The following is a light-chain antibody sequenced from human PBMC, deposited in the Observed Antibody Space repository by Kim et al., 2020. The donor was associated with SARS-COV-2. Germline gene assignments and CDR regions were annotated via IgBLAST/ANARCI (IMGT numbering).Light chain of an antibody. Sequence: ITTSCTRSSGSIASNYVHWYQERPGHAPTTVIYEDNQRLSGVPDRFSGSIDSSSNSASLTISGLTTEDEADYYCQSYDTSNQGVVFGGGTQLTVL. CDR1: SGSIASNY. V-gene: IGLV6-57*03. CDR3: QSYDTSNQGVV. CDR2: EDN. J-gene: IGLJ2*01.